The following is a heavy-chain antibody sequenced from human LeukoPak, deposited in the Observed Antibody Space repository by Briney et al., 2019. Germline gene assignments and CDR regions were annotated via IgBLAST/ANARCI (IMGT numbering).Heavy chain of an antibody. V-gene: IGHV3-53*01. D-gene: IGHD1-26*01. CDR3: ARDGGYGSYVSPSNWYFDL. Sequence: PGGSLRLSCAASGFTVSNNYMNWVRQAPGKGLEWVSVIYSGGSTDYADSVKGRFTISRDNSKNTLYLQMNSLRAEDTAVYYCARDGGYGSYVSPSNWYFDLWGRGTLVTVSS. J-gene: IGHJ2*01. CDR1: GFTVSNNY. CDR2: IYSGGST.